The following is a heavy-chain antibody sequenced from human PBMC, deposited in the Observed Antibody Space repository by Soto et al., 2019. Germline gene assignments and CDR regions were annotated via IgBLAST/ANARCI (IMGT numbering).Heavy chain of an antibody. CDR3: ARIITDYGVSLEAFDI. Sequence: QVTLKESGPVLVKPTETLTLTCTVSGFSLSNARMGVSWIRQPPGKALEWLAHIFSNDEKSYSTSLKSRLTISKDTSKSQVVLTMTNMDPVDTATYYCARIITDYGVSLEAFDIWGQGTMVTVSS. V-gene: IGHV2-26*01. J-gene: IGHJ3*02. D-gene: IGHD4-17*01. CDR2: IFSNDEK. CDR1: GFSLSNARMG.